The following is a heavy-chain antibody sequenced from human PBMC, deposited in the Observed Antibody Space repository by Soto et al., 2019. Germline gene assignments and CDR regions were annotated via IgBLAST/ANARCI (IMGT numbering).Heavy chain of an antibody. CDR1: GFTLRSYW. J-gene: IGHJ4*01. V-gene: IGHV3-7*01. Sequence: GQSLRLSCAVAGFTLRSYWMSCVRQAPKKWLGWLATIKTDASETKYVNSVKGRFNVSRDNAKNSLYQTMDSLRAEDTAVYSCARDSGYGSGSSVNNYLDCWGRGTLVTVSS. CDR3: ARDSGYGSGSSVNNYLDC. D-gene: IGHD3-10*01. CDR2: IKTDASET.